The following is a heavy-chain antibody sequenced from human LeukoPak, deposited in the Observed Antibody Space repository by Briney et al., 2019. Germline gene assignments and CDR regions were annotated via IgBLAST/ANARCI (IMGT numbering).Heavy chain of an antibody. CDR1: GGSISSSNYY. CDR2: IYYSGST. D-gene: IGHD3-10*01. CDR3: ARTGYGSGSYSSLGPINWFDP. Sequence: PSETLSLTCTVSGGSISSSNYYWGWIRQPPGKGLEWIGSIYYSGSTYYNPSLKSRVTISVDTSKNQFSLKLSSVTAADTAVYYCARTGYGSGSYSSLGPINWFDPWGQGTLVTVSS. V-gene: IGHV4-39*01. J-gene: IGHJ5*02.